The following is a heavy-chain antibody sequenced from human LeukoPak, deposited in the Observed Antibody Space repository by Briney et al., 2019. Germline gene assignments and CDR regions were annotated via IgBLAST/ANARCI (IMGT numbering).Heavy chain of an antibody. CDR3: ARDLLVAGFDY. D-gene: IGHD6-19*01. J-gene: IGHJ4*02. Sequence: GSLRLSCAASGFTFHSYWMSWVRQAPGKGLEWVANIKQDGREKYYVDSVKGRFTISRDNAKNSLYLQMNSLRAEDTAVYYCARDLLVAGFDYWGQGTLVTVSS. CDR2: IKQDGREK. V-gene: IGHV3-7*01. CDR1: GFTFHSYW.